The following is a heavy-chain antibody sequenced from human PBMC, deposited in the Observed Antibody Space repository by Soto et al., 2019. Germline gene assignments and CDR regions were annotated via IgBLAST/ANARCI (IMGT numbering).Heavy chain of an antibody. CDR2: ISAHNGNT. V-gene: IGHV1-18*01. CDR1: GYAFTTYV. D-gene: IGHD1-1*01. J-gene: IGHJ4*02. CDR3: ARGRYGDY. Sequence: QVHLVQSGAEVKKPGASVKVSCKGSGYAFTTYVITWVRQAPGQGLEWMGWISAHNGNTNYAQKLQGRVTVTSDTSTSRAYMELRRLRSDDTAVYYCARGRYGDYWGQGAPVTVSS.